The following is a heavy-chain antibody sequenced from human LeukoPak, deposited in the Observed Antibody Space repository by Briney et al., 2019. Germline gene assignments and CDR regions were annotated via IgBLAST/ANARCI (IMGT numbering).Heavy chain of an antibody. J-gene: IGHJ4*02. D-gene: IGHD4-17*01. CDR3: AITVTGGIDY. CDR2: ISSSSSTI. V-gene: IGHV3-48*04. Sequence: PGGSLRLSCAASGFTFSSYSMNWVRQAPGKGLEWVSYISSSSSTIYYADSVKGRFTISRDNAKNSLYLQMNSLRAEDTAVYYCAITVTGGIDYWGQGTLVTVSS. CDR1: GFTFSSYS.